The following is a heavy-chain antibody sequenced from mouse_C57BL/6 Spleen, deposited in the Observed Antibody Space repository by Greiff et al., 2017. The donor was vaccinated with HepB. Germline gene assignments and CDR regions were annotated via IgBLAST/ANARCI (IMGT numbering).Heavy chain of an antibody. Sequence: QVQLKESGAELARPGASVKLSCKASGYTFTSYGISWVKQRTGQGLEWIGEIYPRSGNTYYNEKFKGKATLTADKSSSTAYMELRSLTSEDSAVYFCAREGLYEAYWGQGTLVTVSA. J-gene: IGHJ3*01. CDR2: IYPRSGNT. CDR3: AREGLYEAY. V-gene: IGHV1-81*01. D-gene: IGHD1-1*01. CDR1: GYTFTSYG.